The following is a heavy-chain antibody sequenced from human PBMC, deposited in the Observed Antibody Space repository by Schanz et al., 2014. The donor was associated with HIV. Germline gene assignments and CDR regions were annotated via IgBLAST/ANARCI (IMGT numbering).Heavy chain of an antibody. V-gene: IGHV3-23*01. J-gene: IGHJ4*02. CDR1: GDTISNYA. CDR2: ICGSDNTT. D-gene: IGHD6-19*01. Sequence: EVQVLESGGGLVQPGGSLRLSCAASGDTISNYAMTWVRQAPGKGLEWVSVICGSDNTTYYADSVKGRFAISRDNSKNTLYLQMNSLRSDDTAVYYCAKDAYRSGWFYFDSWGQGTPVTVSS. CDR3: AKDAYRSGWFYFDS.